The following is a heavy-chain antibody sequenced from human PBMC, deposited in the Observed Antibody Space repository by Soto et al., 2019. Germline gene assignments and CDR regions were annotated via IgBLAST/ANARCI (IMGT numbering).Heavy chain of an antibody. Sequence: QGQLVQSGAELKKPGASVKVSCKTSGYTFYKYGISWVRQAPGQGLEWMGWISIYIGYANYAQRFQDRIILTAYTSTGTGFMELRGLRSDDTADYFCARNNTNWYDSWGQGSLVTGSS. V-gene: IGHV1-18*01. CDR2: ISIYIGYA. CDR3: ARNNTNWYDS. J-gene: IGHJ5*01. CDR1: GYTFYKYG.